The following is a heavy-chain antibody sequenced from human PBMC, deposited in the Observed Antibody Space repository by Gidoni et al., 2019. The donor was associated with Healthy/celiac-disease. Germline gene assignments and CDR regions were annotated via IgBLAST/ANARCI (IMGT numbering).Heavy chain of an antibody. CDR3: AKDLSSGSYLYYFDY. J-gene: IGHJ4*02. Sequence: EVQLLESGGGLVQPGGSLRLSCAASGFTFSSHAMSWVRQAPGKGLEWVSAISGSGGSTYYADSVKGRFTISRDNSKNTLYLQMNSLRAEDTAVYYCAKDLSSGSYLYYFDYWGQGTLVTVSS. CDR1: GFTFSSHA. D-gene: IGHD1-26*01. V-gene: IGHV3-23*01. CDR2: ISGSGGST.